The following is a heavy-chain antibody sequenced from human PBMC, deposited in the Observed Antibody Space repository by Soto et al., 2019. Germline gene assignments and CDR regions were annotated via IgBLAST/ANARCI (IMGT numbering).Heavy chain of an antibody. V-gene: IGHV3-7*04. CDR2: IKEDGSER. D-gene: IGHD3-10*01. Sequence: EVQRVESGGGLVQPGGSLRRSCAASGFTFSSYWMSWVRQAPGKGLEWVANIKEDGSERYYVDSVKGRFTISRDNAKNSLYLQMNSLRAEDTAVYYCARATGADKEDYWGQGTLVTVSS. CDR1: GFTFSSYW. J-gene: IGHJ4*02. CDR3: ARATGADKEDY.